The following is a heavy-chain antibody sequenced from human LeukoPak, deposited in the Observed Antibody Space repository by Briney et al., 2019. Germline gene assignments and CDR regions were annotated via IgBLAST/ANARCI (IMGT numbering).Heavy chain of an antibody. J-gene: IGHJ6*03. D-gene: IGHD6-25*01. V-gene: IGHV3-48*01. Sequence: GGSLRLSCVASGFTFSNYAVSWVRQAPGKGLEWVSNIGTSSSTIYYADSVKGRFTISRDNAKNSLYLQMNSLRADDTAVYYCARFAAGGSYYYYMDVWGKGTTVTVSS. CDR1: GFTFSNYA. CDR2: IGTSSSTI. CDR3: ARFAAGGSYYYYMDV.